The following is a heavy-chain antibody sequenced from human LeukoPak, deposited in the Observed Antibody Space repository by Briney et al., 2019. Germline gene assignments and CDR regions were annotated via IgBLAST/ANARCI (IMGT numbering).Heavy chain of an antibody. CDR1: GFTYSIYA. Sequence: GGSLRLSCAASGFTYSIYAMSWVRQAPGKGLEWVSAISGSGGSTYYADSVKGRFTISRDNSKNTLYLQMNSLRAEDTAVYYCTEDYEDDGSGYYCGGLGYWGQGTLVTVSS. CDR3: TEDYEDDGSGYYCGGLGY. D-gene: IGHD3-22*01. J-gene: IGHJ4*02. V-gene: IGHV3-23*01. CDR2: ISGSGGST.